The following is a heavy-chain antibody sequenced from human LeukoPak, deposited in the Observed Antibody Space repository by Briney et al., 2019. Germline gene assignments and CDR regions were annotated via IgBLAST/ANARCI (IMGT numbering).Heavy chain of an antibody. CDR2: ISAYNGNT. D-gene: IGHD3-10*01. CDR3: ARGRPYYYGSGSYNVGDY. V-gene: IGHV1-18*04. J-gene: IGHJ4*02. Sequence: ASVKVSCKASGYTFTSYYMHWVRQAPGQGLEWMGWISAYNGNTNYAQKLQGRVTMTTDTSTSTAYMELRSLRSDDTAVYYCARGRPYYYGSGSYNVGDYWGQGTLVTVSS. CDR1: GYTFTSYY.